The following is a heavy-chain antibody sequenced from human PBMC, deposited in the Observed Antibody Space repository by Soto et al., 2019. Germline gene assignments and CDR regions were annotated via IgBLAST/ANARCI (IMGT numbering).Heavy chain of an antibody. CDR1: GFTFSSYA. D-gene: IGHD5-18*01. CDR3: VKVPYSYGPYPGYLQH. Sequence: GGSLRLSCSASGFTFSSYAMHWVRQAPGKGLEYVSAISSNGGSTYYADSVKGRFTISRDNSKNTLYLQMSSLRAEDTAVYYCVKVPYSYGPYPGYLQHSGQGTLVTVSA. J-gene: IGHJ1*01. V-gene: IGHV3-64D*08. CDR2: ISSNGGST.